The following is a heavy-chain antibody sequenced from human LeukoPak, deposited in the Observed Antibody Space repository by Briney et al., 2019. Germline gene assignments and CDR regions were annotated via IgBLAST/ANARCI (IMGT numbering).Heavy chain of an antibody. CDR1: GFTFGSYG. V-gene: IGHV3-21*01. CDR3: ARDPYYYGDYEDNLDY. Sequence: GGSLRLSCAASGFTFGSYGMHWVRQAPGKGLEWVSSISSSSSYIYYADSVKGRFTISRDNAKNSLYLQMNSLRAEDTAVYYCARDPYYYGDYEDNLDYWGQGTLVTVSS. D-gene: IGHD4-17*01. CDR2: ISSSSSYI. J-gene: IGHJ4*02.